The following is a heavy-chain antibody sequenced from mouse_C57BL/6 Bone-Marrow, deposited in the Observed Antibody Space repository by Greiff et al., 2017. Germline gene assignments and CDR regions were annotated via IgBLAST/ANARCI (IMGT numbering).Heavy chain of an antibody. CDR1: GYTFPSYW. Sequence: VQLQQPGAELVKPGASVKMSCKASGYTFPSYWITWVKQRPGQGLECIGDIYPGSGSTNYNEKFKSKATLTVDTSSSTAYMQLSSLTSEDSAVYYCARGFGNYYGSSYPHWYFDVWGTGTTVTVSS. CDR3: ARGFGNYYGSSYPHWYFDV. CDR2: IYPGSGST. V-gene: IGHV1-55*01. D-gene: IGHD1-1*01. J-gene: IGHJ1*03.